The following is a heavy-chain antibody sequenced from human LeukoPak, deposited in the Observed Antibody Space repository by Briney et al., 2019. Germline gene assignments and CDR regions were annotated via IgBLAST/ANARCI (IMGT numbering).Heavy chain of an antibody. CDR3: AELGITMIGGV. J-gene: IGHJ6*04. V-gene: IGHV3-11*04. Sequence: GGSLRLSCAVSGFTFSHAWMSWVRQAPGKGLEWVSYISSSGSTIYYADSVKGRFTISRDNAKNSLYLQMNSLRAEDTAVYYCAELGITMIGGVWGKGTTVTISS. D-gene: IGHD3-10*02. CDR1: GFTFSHAW. CDR2: ISSSGSTI.